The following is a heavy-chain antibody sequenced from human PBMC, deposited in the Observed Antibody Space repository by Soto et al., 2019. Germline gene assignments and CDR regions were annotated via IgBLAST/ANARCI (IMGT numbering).Heavy chain of an antibody. CDR1: GGSISSSSYY. CDR2: IYYSGST. D-gene: IGHD3-9*01. CDR3: ARPDYDILTGIGGESWFDP. Sequence: QLQLQESGPGLVKPSETLSLTCTVSGGSISSSSYYWGWIRQPPGKGLEWIGSIYYSGSTYYNPSLKSRVTISVDTSKNQFSLKLSSVTAADTAVYYCARPDYDILTGIGGESWFDPWGQGTLVTVSS. J-gene: IGHJ5*02. V-gene: IGHV4-39*01.